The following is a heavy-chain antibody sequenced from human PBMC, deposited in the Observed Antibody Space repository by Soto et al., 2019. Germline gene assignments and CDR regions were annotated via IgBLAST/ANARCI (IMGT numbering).Heavy chain of an antibody. CDR1: GFSISSSY. CDR2: IYSAGNT. Sequence: GGSLRLSCATSGFSISSSYMNWVRQSPGKGLEWVSVIYSAGNTYYADSVRGRFTISRDSSKNTLYLQMTRLRAEDTALYFCTSGHDYDSSGGYYFEYWGQGTLVTVSS. V-gene: IGHV3-53*01. J-gene: IGHJ4*02. CDR3: TSGHDYDSSGGYYFEY. D-gene: IGHD3-22*01.